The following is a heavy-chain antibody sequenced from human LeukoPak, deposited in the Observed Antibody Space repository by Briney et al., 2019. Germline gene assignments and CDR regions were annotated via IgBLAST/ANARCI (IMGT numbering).Heavy chain of an antibody. CDR2: INPSGGST. CDR3: ARADYTMVRGVIEFYFDY. J-gene: IGHJ4*02. CDR1: GYTFTSYY. V-gene: IGHV1-46*01. D-gene: IGHD3-10*01. Sequence: ASVKVPCKASGYTFTSYYMHWVRQAPGQGLEWMGIINPSGGSTSYAQKFQGRVTMTRDMSTSTVYMELSSLRSEDTAVYYCARADYTMVRGVIEFYFDYWGQGTLVTVSS.